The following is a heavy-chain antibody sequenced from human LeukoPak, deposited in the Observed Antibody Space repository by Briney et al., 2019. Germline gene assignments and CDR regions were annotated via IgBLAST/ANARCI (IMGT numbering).Heavy chain of an antibody. V-gene: IGHV4-34*01. CDR1: GGSFSGYY. CDR3: ARQSYYSNPFDY. J-gene: IGHJ4*02. CDR2: INHSGST. D-gene: IGHD4-11*01. Sequence: SETLSLTCAVYGGSFSGYYWSWIRQPPGKGLEWIGEINHSGSTYYNPSLKSRVTISVDTSKNQFSLKLSSVTAADTAVYYCARQSYYSNPFDYWGQGTLVTVSS.